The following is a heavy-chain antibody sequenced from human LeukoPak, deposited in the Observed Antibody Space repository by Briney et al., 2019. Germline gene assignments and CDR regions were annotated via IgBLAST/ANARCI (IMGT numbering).Heavy chain of an antibody. Sequence: GGSLRLSCAASGFTFTSYAMRWVRQAPGKGLEWVSAISGSGGSTYYADSVKGRFTISRDNSKNTLYLQMNSLRAEDTAVYYCAKAAAGKTTESPGYWGQGTLVTVSS. CDR1: GFTFTSYA. D-gene: IGHD6-13*01. V-gene: IGHV3-23*01. J-gene: IGHJ4*02. CDR3: AKAAAGKTTESPGY. CDR2: ISGSGGST.